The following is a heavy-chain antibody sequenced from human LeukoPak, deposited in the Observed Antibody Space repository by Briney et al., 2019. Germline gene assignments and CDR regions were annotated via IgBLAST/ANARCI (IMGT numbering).Heavy chain of an antibody. J-gene: IGHJ4*02. Sequence: SETLSLTCSVSGVYFSSSGCYWGWVRQPPGKGLEWIGSIFYAGNTYYNPSLTSRVTISADTSKNQFSLELRFVTAADTAVYYCARLGAYLEWDSGSFPDYWGQGTLVTVSS. CDR1: GVYFSSSGCY. D-gene: IGHD3-10*01. CDR3: ARLGAYLEWDSGSFPDY. CDR2: IFYAGNT. V-gene: IGHV4-39*01.